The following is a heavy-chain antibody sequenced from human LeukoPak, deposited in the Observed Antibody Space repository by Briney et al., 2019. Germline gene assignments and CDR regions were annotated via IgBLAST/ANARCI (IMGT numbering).Heavy chain of an antibody. CDR3: ARDRGGSGYFDY. CDR2: ISSSSSHI. CDR1: GFTFSDYS. D-gene: IGHD1-26*01. J-gene: IGHJ4*02. Sequence: SGGSLRLSCAASGFTFSDYSMNWVRQAPGRGLEWVSCISSSSSHIYFGDSAKGRFTISRDNAKNSVYLQMNSLRAEDTAVYYCARDRGGSGYFDYWGQGTLVTVSS. V-gene: IGHV3-21*01.